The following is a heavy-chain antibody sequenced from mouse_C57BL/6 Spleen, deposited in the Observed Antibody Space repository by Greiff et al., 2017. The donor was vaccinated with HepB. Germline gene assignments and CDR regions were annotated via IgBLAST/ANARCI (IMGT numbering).Heavy chain of an antibody. CDR3: ARRRVTTVVEDWYFDV. V-gene: IGHV5-17*01. J-gene: IGHJ1*03. CDR2: ISSGSSTI. CDR1: GFTFSDYG. D-gene: IGHD1-1*01. Sequence: EVQGVESGGGLVKPGGSLKLSCAASGFTFSDYGMHWVRQAPEKGLEWVAYISSGSSTIYYADTVKGRFTISRDNAKNTLFLQMTSLRSEDTAMYYCARRRVTTVVEDWYFDVWGTGTTVTVSS.